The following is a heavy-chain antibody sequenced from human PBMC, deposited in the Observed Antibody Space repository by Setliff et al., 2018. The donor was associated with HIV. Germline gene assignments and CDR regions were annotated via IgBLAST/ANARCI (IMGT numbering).Heavy chain of an antibody. CDR2: IKGDGSET. J-gene: IGHJ4*02. V-gene: IGHV3-7*01. CDR3: ARPFDQ. CDR1: GFTFNNYW. Sequence: GGSLRLSCESSGFTFNNYWMSWVRQAPGKRPEWVANIKGDGSETYYVDFVKGRFTISRDNAKSSLYLQMNSLRVEDTAVYYCARPFDQWGQGALVTVSS.